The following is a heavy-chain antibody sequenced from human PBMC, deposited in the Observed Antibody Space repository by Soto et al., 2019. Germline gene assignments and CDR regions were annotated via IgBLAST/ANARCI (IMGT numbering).Heavy chain of an antibody. V-gene: IGHV4-4*02. CDR3: ARIVKEGWWNYYYGMDV. J-gene: IGHJ6*02. D-gene: IGHD2-8*02. CDR1: GGSISSSNW. Sequence: PSETLSLTCAVSGGSISSSNWWSWVRQPPGKGLEWIGEIYHSGSTNYNPSLKSRVTISVDKSKNQFSLKLSSVTAADTAVYYCARIVKEGWWNYYYGMDVWGQGTTVTVSS. CDR2: IYHSGST.